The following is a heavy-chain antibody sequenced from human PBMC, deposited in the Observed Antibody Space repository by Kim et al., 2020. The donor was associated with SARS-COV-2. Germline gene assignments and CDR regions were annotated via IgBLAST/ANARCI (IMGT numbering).Heavy chain of an antibody. CDR2: IYYSGST. J-gene: IGHJ3*02. D-gene: IGHD2-2*01. CDR1: GGSISSGGYY. V-gene: IGHV4-31*03. Sequence: SETLSLTCTVSGGSISSGGYYWSWIRQHPGKGLEWIGYIYYSGSTYYNPSLKSRVTISVDTSKNQFSLKLSSVTAADTAVYYCARGYCSSTSCHKAFDIWGQGTMVTVSS. CDR3: ARGYCSSTSCHKAFDI.